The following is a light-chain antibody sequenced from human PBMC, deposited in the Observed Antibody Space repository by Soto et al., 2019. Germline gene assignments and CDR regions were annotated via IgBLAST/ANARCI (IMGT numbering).Light chain of an antibody. J-gene: IGKJ4*01. V-gene: IGKV3-15*01. CDR2: GAS. CDR3: QQYHNWLT. CDR1: QSVSSN. Sequence: EIVMTQSPATLSVSPGERATLSCRASQSVSSNLAWYQQKPGQAPRLLIYGASTRATGIPARFSGSGSGTEFTLTISSLQSEDFAVYYCQQYHNWLTFGGGTTVEI.